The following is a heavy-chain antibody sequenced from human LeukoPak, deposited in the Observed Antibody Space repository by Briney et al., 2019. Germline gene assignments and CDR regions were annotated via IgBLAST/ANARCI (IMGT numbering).Heavy chain of an antibody. J-gene: IGHJ4*02. V-gene: IGHV3-33*01. D-gene: IGHD3-9*01. Sequence: GGSLRLSCAASGFTFSSYGMHWVRQAPGKGLEWVAVIWYDGSNKYYADSVKGRFTISGDNSKNTLYLQMNSLRAEDTAVYYCARDRTVRYYDILTGYYDYWGQGTPVTVSS. CDR2: IWYDGSNK. CDR1: GFTFSSYG. CDR3: ARDRTVRYYDILTGYYDY.